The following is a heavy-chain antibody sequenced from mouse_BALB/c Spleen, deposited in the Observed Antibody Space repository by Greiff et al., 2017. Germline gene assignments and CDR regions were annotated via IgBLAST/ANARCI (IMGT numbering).Heavy chain of an antibody. Sequence: EVKLVESGGDLVKPGGSLKLSCAASGFTFSSYGMSWVRQTPDKRLEWVATISSGGSYTYYPDSVKGRFTISRDNATNTLYLQMSSLRSEDTAMYYCARRLYSSGRDYAMDYWGQGTSVTVSS. CDR1: GFTFSSYG. CDR2: ISSGGSYT. V-gene: IGHV5-6*02. D-gene: IGHD3-1*01. J-gene: IGHJ4*01. CDR3: ARRLYSSGRDYAMDY.